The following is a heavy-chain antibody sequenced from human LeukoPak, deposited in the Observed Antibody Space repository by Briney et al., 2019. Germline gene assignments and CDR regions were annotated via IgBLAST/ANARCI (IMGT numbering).Heavy chain of an antibody. CDR2: IKQDGSEK. D-gene: IGHD6-19*01. J-gene: IGHJ4*02. Sequence: GGSLRLSCAASGFTFSSYWMSWVRQAPGKGLEWVANIKQDGSEKYYVDSVKGRFTISRDNAKNSLYLQMNSLRAEDTAVYYCARDEPLQWLAPFDYWGQGTLVTVS. CDR1: GFTFSSYW. V-gene: IGHV3-7*01. CDR3: ARDEPLQWLAPFDY.